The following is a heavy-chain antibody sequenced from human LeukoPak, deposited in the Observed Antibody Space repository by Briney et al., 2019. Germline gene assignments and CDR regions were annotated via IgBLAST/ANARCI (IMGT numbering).Heavy chain of an antibody. Sequence: PGGSLRLSCAASGFTFSSYGMHWVRQAPGKGLEWVAFIWSDASHEYYSDSVKGRFTISRDNSKNTLYLQMNSLRAEDTAVYYCARKARRTDDSEIDSWGQGTLVTVSS. D-gene: IGHD3-22*01. CDR1: GFTFSSYG. J-gene: IGHJ4*02. CDR3: ARKARRTDDSEIDS. CDR2: IWSDASHE. V-gene: IGHV3-33*01.